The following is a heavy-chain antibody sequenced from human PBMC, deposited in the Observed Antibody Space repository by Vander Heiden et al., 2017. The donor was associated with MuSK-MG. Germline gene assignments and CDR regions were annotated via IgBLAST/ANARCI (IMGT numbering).Heavy chain of an antibody. CDR1: GFTFSSYG. D-gene: IGHD6-19*01. V-gene: IGHV3-33*01. CDR3: ARDISGYSSGCMW. J-gene: IGHJ4*02. CDR2: IWYDGSKK. Sequence: QVQLVESGGGVVQPGRSLRLSCAASGFTFSSYGMHWVRQAPGKGLEWVAVIWYDGSKKYYADSVKGRFTISRDNSKNTLYLQMNSLRAEDTAVYYCARDISGYSSGCMWWGQGTLVTVSS.